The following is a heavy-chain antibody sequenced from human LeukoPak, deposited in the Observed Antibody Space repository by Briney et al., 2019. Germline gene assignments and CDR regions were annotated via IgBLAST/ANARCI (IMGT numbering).Heavy chain of an antibody. CDR3: ARTRDANAYYYYYGMDV. CDR2: IYYSGST. D-gene: IGHD2-2*01. J-gene: IGHJ6*02. CDR1: GGSISSGDYY. V-gene: IGHV4-30-4*01. Sequence: PSETLSLTCTVSGGSISSGDYYWSWIRQRPGKGLEWIGYIYYSGSTYYNPSLKSRVTISLDTSKNQFSLKLSPVTAADTAVYYCARTRDANAYYYYYGMDVWGQGITVTVSS.